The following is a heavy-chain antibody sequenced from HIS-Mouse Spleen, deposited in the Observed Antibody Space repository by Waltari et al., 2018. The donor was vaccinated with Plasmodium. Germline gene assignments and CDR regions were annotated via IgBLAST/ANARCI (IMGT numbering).Heavy chain of an antibody. CDR2: ISSSSSYI. D-gene: IGHD3-9*01. Sequence: LVESGGGLVKPGGSLRLSCAASGFTFSYYRMNWVRQAPGKGLEWVSSISSSSSYIYYADSVKGRFTISRDNAKNSLYLQMNSLRAEDTAVYYCAREDILTGYYNDYWYFDLWGRGSLVTVSS. J-gene: IGHJ2*01. CDR1: GFTFSYYR. V-gene: IGHV3-21*01. CDR3: AREDILTGYYNDYWYFDL.